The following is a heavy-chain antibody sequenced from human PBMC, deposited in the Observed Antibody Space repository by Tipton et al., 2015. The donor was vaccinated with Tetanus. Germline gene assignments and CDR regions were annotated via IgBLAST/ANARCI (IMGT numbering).Heavy chain of an antibody. D-gene: IGHD5-24*01. CDR3: ARCDTRWGLILARDR. CDR1: GFIFGDYG. V-gene: IGHV3-33*01. J-gene: IGHJ5*02. CDR2: IWYDGSQK. Sequence: QLVQSGGGVVQPGGPLRISCEASGFIFGDYGIHWVRQAPGKGLEWVAVIWYDGSQKYYGDSVKGRFALSRDNSRNTAYLQMNIQRAQVTAVYFCARCDTRWGLILARDRWGQATPGTV.